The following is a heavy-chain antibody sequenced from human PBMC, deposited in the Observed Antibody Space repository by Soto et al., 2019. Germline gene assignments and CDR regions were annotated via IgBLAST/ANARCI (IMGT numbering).Heavy chain of an antibody. D-gene: IGHD2-2*02. Sequence: SETLSLTCTVSGGSISSGGYYWSWIRQHPGKGLEWIGYIYYSGSTYYNPSLKSRVTISVDTSKNQFSLKLSSVTAADTAVYYCARDSRRQYQPLYPHYYYYYGMDVWGQGTTVTVSS. V-gene: IGHV4-31*03. CDR3: ARDSRRQYQPLYPHYYYYYGMDV. CDR2: IYYSGST. J-gene: IGHJ6*02. CDR1: GGSISSGGYY.